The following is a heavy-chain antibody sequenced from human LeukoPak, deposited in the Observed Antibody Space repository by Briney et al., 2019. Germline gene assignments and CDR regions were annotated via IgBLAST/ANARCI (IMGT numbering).Heavy chain of an antibody. CDR3: AGYYGAGSWTGFDP. V-gene: IGHV3-7*03. J-gene: IGHJ5*02. D-gene: IGHD2-15*01. Sequence: PGGSLGLSCAASGFTFSDYWMNWVRQAPGKGLEWVANIKYDGSEKYYVDSVEGRFTISRDNAKKSLYLHMDSLRAGDTAVYYCAGYYGAGSWTGFDPWGQGTLVSVSS. CDR1: GFTFSDYW. CDR2: IKYDGSEK.